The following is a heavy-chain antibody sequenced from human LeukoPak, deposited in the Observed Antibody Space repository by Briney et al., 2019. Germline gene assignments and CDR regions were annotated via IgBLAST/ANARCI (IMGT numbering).Heavy chain of an antibody. J-gene: IGHJ4*02. CDR2: IYYSGST. V-gene: IGHV4-39*07. CDR3: ASGTGDGYYTGIDY. Sequence: SETLSLTCTVSGGSISSSSYYWGWIRQPPGKGLEWIGSIYYSGSTYYNPSLKSRVTISVDTSKNQFSLKLSSVTAADTAVYYCASGTGDGYYTGIDYWGQGTLVTVSS. D-gene: IGHD3-22*01. CDR1: GGSISSSSYY.